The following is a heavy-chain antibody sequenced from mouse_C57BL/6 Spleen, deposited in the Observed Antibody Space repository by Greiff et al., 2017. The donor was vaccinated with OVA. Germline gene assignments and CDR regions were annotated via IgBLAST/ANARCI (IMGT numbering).Heavy chain of an antibody. CDR2: IDPETGGT. Sequence: VQLQQSGAELVRPGASVTLSCKASGYTFTDYEMHWVKQTPVHGLEWIGAIDPETGGTAYNQKFKGKAILTADKSSSTAYMELRGLTSEDSAVYYCTRSGFDVWGTGTTVTVSS. D-gene: IGHD3-1*01. CDR1: GYTFTDYE. CDR3: TRSGFDV. J-gene: IGHJ1*03. V-gene: IGHV1-15*01.